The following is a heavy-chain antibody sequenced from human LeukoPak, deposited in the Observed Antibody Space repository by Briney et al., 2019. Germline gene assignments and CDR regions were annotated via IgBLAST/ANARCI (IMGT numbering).Heavy chain of an antibody. V-gene: IGHV3-43*02. D-gene: IGHD5-18*01. CDR2: ISGDGGST. J-gene: IGHJ4*02. CDR1: GFTFDDYA. CDR3: AKETQRAYSYATDY. Sequence: GGSLRLSCAASGFTFDDYAMHWVRQAPGKGLEWVSLISGDGGSTYYADSVKGRFTISRDNSKNTLYLQMNSLRAEDTAVYYCAKETQRAYSYATDYWGQGTLVTVSS.